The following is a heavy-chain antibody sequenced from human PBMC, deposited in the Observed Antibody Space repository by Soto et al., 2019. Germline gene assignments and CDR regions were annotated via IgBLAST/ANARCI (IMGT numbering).Heavy chain of an antibody. J-gene: IGHJ5*02. CDR1: GYSFTIYW. D-gene: IGHD2-2*02. Sequence: PGESLKISCKGSGYSFTIYWIGWVLQMPGKGLEWMGIIYPGDSDTRYSPSFQGQVTISADKSISTAYLQWSSLKASDTAMYYCARGRCSSTSCYTRWFDPWGQGTLVTVSS. CDR2: IYPGDSDT. V-gene: IGHV5-51*01. CDR3: ARGRCSSTSCYTRWFDP.